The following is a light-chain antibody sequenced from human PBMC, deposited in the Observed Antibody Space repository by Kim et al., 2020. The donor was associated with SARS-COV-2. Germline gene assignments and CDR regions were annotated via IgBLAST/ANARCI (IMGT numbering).Light chain of an antibody. Sequence: EIVLTQSPGTLSLSPGERATLSCRASQSVSSSYLAWYQQKPGQAPRLLIYGASSRATGIPDRFSGSGSGTDFTLTISRLEPEDFAVYYCQQYCSSPWTFGQVTKVDIK. V-gene: IGKV3-20*01. CDR3: QQYCSSPWT. CDR2: GAS. CDR1: QSVSSSY. J-gene: IGKJ1*01.